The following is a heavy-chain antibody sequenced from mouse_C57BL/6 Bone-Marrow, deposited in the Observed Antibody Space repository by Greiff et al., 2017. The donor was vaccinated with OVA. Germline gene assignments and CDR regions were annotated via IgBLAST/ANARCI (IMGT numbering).Heavy chain of an antibody. CDR2: IDPNSGGT. Sequence: QVQLQQPGAELVKPGASVKLSCKASGYTFTSYWMHWVKQRPGRGLEWIGRIDPNSGGTKYNEKFKSTATLTVDKPSSTAYMQLSSLTSEDSAVYYCAIEAIYSGTWGLFAYWGQGTLVTVSA. V-gene: IGHV1-72*01. J-gene: IGHJ3*01. CDR3: AIEAIYSGTWGLFAY. CDR1: GYTFTSYW. D-gene: IGHD2-1*01.